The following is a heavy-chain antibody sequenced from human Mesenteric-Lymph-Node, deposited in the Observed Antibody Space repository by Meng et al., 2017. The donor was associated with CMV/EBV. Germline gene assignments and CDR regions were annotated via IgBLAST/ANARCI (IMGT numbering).Heavy chain of an antibody. CDR3: ARNGVPEGTSWPINWFDP. D-gene: IGHD3-3*01. CDR2: ISYREST. V-gene: IGHV4-39*07. J-gene: IGHJ5*02. Sequence: INRGPYHWGGNRQLPEKGLEWIGTISYRESTHYNPSLKSRVTISIHTSKNQFSLKVTSVTAADTAVYFCARNGVPEGTSWPINWFDPWGQGTLVTVSS. CDR1: INRGPYH.